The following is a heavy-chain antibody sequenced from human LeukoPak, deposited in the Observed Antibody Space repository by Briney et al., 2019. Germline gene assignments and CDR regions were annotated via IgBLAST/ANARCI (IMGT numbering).Heavy chain of an antibody. CDR1: GGSISSHY. J-gene: IGHJ4*02. Sequence: PSETLSLTCTVSGGSISSHYWSWIRQPPGKGLEWIGYIYYSGSTNYNPSLKSRVTISVDTSKSQFSLKLSSVTAADTAVYYCARGSYYDFWSGYPHFDYWGQGTLVTVSS. CDR3: ARGSYYDFWSGYPHFDY. D-gene: IGHD3-3*01. CDR2: IYYSGST. V-gene: IGHV4-59*11.